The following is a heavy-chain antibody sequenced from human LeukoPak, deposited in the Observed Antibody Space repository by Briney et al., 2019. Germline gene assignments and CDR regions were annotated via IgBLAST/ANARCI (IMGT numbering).Heavy chain of an antibody. CDR3: ARGTYYYDSSGCYWADASIPFLEY. CDR2: INPSGGST. CDR1: GYTFTSYY. J-gene: IGHJ4*02. D-gene: IGHD3-22*01. V-gene: IGHV1-46*01. Sequence: ASVKVSCKASGYTFTSYYMHWVRQAPGQGLEWMGMINPSGGSTSYAQKFQGRVTMTRDTSTSTVYMELSSLRSEDTAVYYCARGTYYYDSSGCYWADASIPFLEYWGQGTLVTVSS.